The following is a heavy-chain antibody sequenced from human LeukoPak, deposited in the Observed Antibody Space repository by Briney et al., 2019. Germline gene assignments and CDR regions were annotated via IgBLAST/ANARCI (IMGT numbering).Heavy chain of an antibody. V-gene: IGHV3-23*01. CDR2: SGTGGGT. Sequence: GGSLRLSCAASGFTFSSYAMSWVRQAPGKGLEWVSASGTGGGTYYADSVKGRFTISRDNSKNTMYLQMNSLRAEDTALYYCARLRGSSWYYFDYWGQGTLVTVSS. CDR3: ARLRGSSWYYFDY. CDR1: GFTFSSYA. D-gene: IGHD6-13*01. J-gene: IGHJ4*02.